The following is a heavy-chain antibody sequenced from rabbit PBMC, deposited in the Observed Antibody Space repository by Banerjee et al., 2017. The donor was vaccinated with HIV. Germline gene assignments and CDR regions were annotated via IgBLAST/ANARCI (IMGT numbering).Heavy chain of an antibody. Sequence: QSLEESGGDLVKPGASLTLTCTASGFDISSYQYMCWVRQAPGKGLEWIGCIWPDYGSTDYASWVNARFTISKTSSTTVTLQMTSLTAADTATYFCARDNARTIYYAFSLWGPGTLVTVS. V-gene: IGHV1S40*01. CDR3: ARDNARTIYYAFSL. D-gene: IGHD8-1*01. J-gene: IGHJ4*01. CDR2: IWPDYGST. CDR1: GFDISSYQY.